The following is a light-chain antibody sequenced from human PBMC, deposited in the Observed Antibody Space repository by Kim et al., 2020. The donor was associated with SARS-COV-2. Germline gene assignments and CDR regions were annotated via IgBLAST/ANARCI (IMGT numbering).Light chain of an antibody. CDR3: SSYAGSNDYV. CDR2: EIN. J-gene: IGLJ1*01. V-gene: IGLV2-8*01. Sequence: GQSVTMSCTGTRSDVGGYDYVSWYQQHPGKAPQLIIYEINQRPSGVPDRFSGSKSGNTASLTVSGLQAEDEAYYYCSSYAGSNDYVFGTGTQLTVL. CDR1: RSDVGGYDY.